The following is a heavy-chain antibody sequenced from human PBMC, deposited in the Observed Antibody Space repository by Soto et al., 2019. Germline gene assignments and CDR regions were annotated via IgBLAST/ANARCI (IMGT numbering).Heavy chain of an antibody. V-gene: IGHV3-21*06. CDR3: ARDPQQRLADSYYYGMDV. Sequence: GSLRLSCAASGFTFSRYGMNWVRRAPGKGLELVSSISGLSSYIYYADSVKGRFTVSRDNAKNSLYVQMNSLRAEDTAVYYCARDPQQRLADSYYYGMDVWGQGTTVTVSS. J-gene: IGHJ6*02. CDR2: ISGLSSYI. D-gene: IGHD6-25*01. CDR1: GFTFSRYG.